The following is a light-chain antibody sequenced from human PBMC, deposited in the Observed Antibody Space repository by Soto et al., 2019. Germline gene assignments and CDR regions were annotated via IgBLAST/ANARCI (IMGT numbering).Light chain of an antibody. J-gene: IGKJ1*01. V-gene: IGKV1-5*01. CDR2: DAS. Sequence: DIQMTQSPSTLSASVGDRVSSTFRASQSISTWLAWYQQRPGKAPEVLIYDASSLKGGVPSKFSGSGSGTEFTLTISDLQPDDFATYYCQQYSSYWTFGQGTKVDIK. CDR3: QQYSSYWT. CDR1: QSISTW.